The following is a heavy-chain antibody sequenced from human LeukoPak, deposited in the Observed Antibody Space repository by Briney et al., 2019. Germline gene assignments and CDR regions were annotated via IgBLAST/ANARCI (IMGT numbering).Heavy chain of an antibody. CDR2: INHSGST. V-gene: IGHV4-34*01. D-gene: IGHD6-19*01. CDR1: GGSFSGYY. CDR3: ARGGIAVANDY. Sequence: PSETLSLTCAVYGGSFSGYYWSWIRQPPGKGLEWIGEINHSGSTNYNPSLKSRVTISVDTSKNQFFLKLSSVTAADTAVYYCARGGIAVANDYWGQGTLVTVSS. J-gene: IGHJ4*02.